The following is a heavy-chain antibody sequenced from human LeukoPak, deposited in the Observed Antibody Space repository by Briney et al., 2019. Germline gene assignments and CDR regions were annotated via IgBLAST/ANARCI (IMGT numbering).Heavy chain of an antibody. J-gene: IGHJ4*02. Sequence: GGSLRLSCAASGFTFSSNAMHWVRQAPGKGLEWVAIISYDGSNKYYADSVKGRFTISRDNAKNSLYLQMNSLRAEDTAVYYCARDRGEKYYYDSTFDYWGQGTLVTVSS. V-gene: IGHV3-30*04. CDR1: GFTFSSNA. CDR3: ARDRGEKYYYDSTFDY. D-gene: IGHD3-22*01. CDR2: ISYDGSNK.